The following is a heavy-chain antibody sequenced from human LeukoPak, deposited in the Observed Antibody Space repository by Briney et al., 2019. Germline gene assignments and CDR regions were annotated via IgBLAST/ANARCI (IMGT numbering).Heavy chain of an antibody. D-gene: IGHD2-2*01. CDR3: ARDPYQLLSVNWFDP. V-gene: IGHV3-48*04. CDR2: ISSSSSAI. CDR1: GFAFSSYA. Sequence: GRSLRLSCAASGFAFSSYAMHWVRQAPGKGLEWVSCISSSSSAIYYADSVKGRFTISRGNAKNSLYLQMNSLRAEDTAVYYCARDPYQLLSVNWFDPWGQGTLVTVSS. J-gene: IGHJ5*02.